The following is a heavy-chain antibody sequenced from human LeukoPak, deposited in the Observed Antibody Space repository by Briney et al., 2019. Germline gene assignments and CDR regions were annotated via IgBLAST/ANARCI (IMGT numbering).Heavy chain of an antibody. CDR1: GYSISSGYY. Sequence: SETLSLTCTVSGYSISSGYYWGWIRQPPGKGLEWIGSIYHSGRTFYNPSLKSRVSISVDTSKNQFSLKLTSVTAADTAVYYCARAHAAAATSWLDPWGQGALVTVSS. J-gene: IGHJ5*02. V-gene: IGHV4-38-2*02. D-gene: IGHD6-13*01. CDR2: IYHSGRT. CDR3: ARAHAAAATSWLDP.